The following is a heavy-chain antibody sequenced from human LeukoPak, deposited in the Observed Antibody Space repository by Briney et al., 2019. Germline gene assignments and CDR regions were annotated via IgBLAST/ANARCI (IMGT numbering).Heavy chain of an antibody. D-gene: IGHD6-13*01. J-gene: IGHJ4*02. CDR1: GGTFSSYA. CDR2: IIPILGIA. Sequence: ASVKVSCKASGGTFSSYAISWVRQAPGQGLEWMGRIIPILGIANYAQKFQGRVTITADKSTGTAYMELSSLRSEDTAVYYCAREVTAAAGSIGYWGQGTLVTVSS. V-gene: IGHV1-69*04. CDR3: AREVTAAAGSIGY.